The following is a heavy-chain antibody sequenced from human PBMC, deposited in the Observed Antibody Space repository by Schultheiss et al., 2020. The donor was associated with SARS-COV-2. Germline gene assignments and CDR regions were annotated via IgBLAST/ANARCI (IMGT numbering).Heavy chain of an antibody. J-gene: IGHJ6*02. CDR1: GYTVTALS. CDR3: ARDPPRGGNSGGGSVYGMDV. D-gene: IGHD4-23*01. V-gene: IGHV1-24*01. CDR2: FAPEDGET. Sequence: ASVKVSCKVSGYTVTALSMHWVRQAPGKGLEWMGGFAPEDGETIYAQKFQDRVTMTADKSTSTAYMELSSLRSEDTAVYYCARDPPRGGNSGGGSVYGMDVWGHGTTANVS.